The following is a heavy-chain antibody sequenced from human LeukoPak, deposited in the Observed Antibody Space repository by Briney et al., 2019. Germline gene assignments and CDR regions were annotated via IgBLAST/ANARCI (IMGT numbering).Heavy chain of an antibody. V-gene: IGHV4-59*01. Sequence: SETLSLTCTVSGGSISSYYWSWIRQPPGKGLEWIGYIYHSGSTNYNPSLKSRVTISVDTSKNQFSLRLSSVTAADTAVYYCARDGYSGNDGLWGQGTLVTVSS. CDR3: ARDGYSGNDGL. CDR1: GGSISSYY. D-gene: IGHD5-12*01. J-gene: IGHJ4*02. CDR2: IYHSGST.